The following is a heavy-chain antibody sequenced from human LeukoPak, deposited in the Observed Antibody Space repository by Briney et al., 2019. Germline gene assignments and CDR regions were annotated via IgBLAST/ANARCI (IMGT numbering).Heavy chain of an antibody. CDR1: GGSISSFY. CDR2: IDYSGTT. V-gene: IGHV4-59*01. D-gene: IGHD3-22*01. J-gene: IGHJ6*02. CDR3: ARDSPIDSSGSYYYNMDV. Sequence: PSETLSLTCTVSGGSISSFYWSWIRQPPGKGLEWLGYIDYSGTTNYHPSLKSRVIISVDTSKNRFSLRLSSVTAADTAVYYCARDSPIDSSGSYYYNMDVWGQGTPVTVSS.